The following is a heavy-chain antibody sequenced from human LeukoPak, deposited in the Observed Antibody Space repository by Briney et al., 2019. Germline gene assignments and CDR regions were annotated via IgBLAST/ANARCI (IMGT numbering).Heavy chain of an antibody. V-gene: IGHV4-34*01. J-gene: IGHJ4*02. CDR2: INHSGST. D-gene: IGHD5-18*01. CDR3: ARNVDTASVDY. CDR1: GGSFSGYY. Sequence: TSETLSLTCAVYGGSFSGYYWSWIRQPPGKGLEWIGEINHSGSTNYNPSLKSRVTISVDTSKNQFSLKLSSVTAADTAVYYCARNVDTASVDYWGQGTLVTVSS.